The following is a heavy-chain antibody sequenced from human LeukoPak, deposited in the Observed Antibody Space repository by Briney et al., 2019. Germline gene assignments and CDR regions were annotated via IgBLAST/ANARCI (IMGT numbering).Heavy chain of an antibody. CDR2: KYYSGSA. V-gene: IGHV4-31*03. CDR3: ATPYCSSLSCLDVFNV. J-gene: IGHJ3*01. CDR1: GITISAGRYY. Sequence: NPSQTLSLTCNASGITISAGRYYWAWIRQRPGRGLEWIGYKYYSGSAKYNPSLKSRLTISIDTPENQFSLHLSSVTAADTAMYYCATPYCSSLSCLDVFNVWGQGRMVTVSS. D-gene: IGHD2-2*01.